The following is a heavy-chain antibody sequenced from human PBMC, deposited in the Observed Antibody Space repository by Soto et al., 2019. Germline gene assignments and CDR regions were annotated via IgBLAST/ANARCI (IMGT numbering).Heavy chain of an antibody. CDR1: GFIFSDYD. CDR2: ISGGGSYI. D-gene: IGHD2-15*01. J-gene: IGHJ6*02. Sequence: GGSLRLSCAAAGFIFSDYDMNWVRQVPGKRLEWVSGISGGGSYIFYADSVQGRFSISRDNAKNSLFLEMNSLRVEDTAVYYCARDSDCHSTSCFFPPHVWGQGTTVTVSS. V-gene: IGHV3-21*06. CDR3: ARDSDCHSTSCFFPPHV.